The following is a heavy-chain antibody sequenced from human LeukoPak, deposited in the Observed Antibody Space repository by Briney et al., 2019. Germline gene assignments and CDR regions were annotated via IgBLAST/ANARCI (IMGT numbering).Heavy chain of an antibody. D-gene: IGHD3-10*01. J-gene: IGHJ4*02. CDR1: GYTFTSYY. CDR3: ARGSLEGVTNPFDY. Sequence: ASVKVSSKASGYTFTSYYMHWVRQAPGQGLERMGIINPSGGSTSYAQKFQGTVTMTRDMSTSTVYTELSSLRSEDTAVYYCARGSLEGVTNPFDYWGQGTLVTVSS. V-gene: IGHV1-46*01. CDR2: INPSGGST.